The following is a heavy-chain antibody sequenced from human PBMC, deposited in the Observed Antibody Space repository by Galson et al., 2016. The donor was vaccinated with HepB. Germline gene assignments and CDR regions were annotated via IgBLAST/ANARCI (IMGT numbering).Heavy chain of an antibody. CDR2: IDIAGDT. CDR1: GFIVSSND. J-gene: IGHJ4*02. V-gene: IGHV3-53*01. Sequence: SLRLSCAASGFIVSSNDMSWVRQAPGKGLEWVSCIDIAGDTYYPDSVKGRFTISRENAKSTVYLQINSLRAEDTAVYYCVRGVAGCDYWGQGTLVTVSS. D-gene: IGHD6-19*01. CDR3: VRGVAGCDY.